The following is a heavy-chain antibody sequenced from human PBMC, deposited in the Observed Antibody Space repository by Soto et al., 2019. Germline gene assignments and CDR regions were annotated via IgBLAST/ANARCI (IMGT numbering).Heavy chain of an antibody. J-gene: IGHJ4*02. Sequence: PGGSLRLSCACSVFTLRDHYISWVLQAPGKDLERVGRSRDKAQGYSTAADASVKGRVATSRDESKNSVYLQMNSLKTEDTAVYYCVRATYFYESSGYNRRFEYWGKGTPVTVLL. CDR2: SRDKAQGYST. V-gene: IGHV3-72*01. CDR3: VRATYFYESSGYNRRFEY. D-gene: IGHD3-22*01. CDR1: VFTLRDHY.